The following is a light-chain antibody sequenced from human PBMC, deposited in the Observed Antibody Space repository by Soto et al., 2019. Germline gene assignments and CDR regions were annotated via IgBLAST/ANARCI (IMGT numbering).Light chain of an antibody. CDR3: QSYDSSLSGVV. J-gene: IGLJ2*01. CDR1: SSDIGAGYD. CDR2: GNS. Sequence: QPVLTQPPSVSRAPGQRVTISCTGSSSDIGAGYDVHWYQQLPGTAPKLLIYGNSNRPSGVPDRFSGSKSGTSASLAITGLQAEDEADYYCQSYDSSLSGVVFGGGTKLTV. V-gene: IGLV1-40*01.